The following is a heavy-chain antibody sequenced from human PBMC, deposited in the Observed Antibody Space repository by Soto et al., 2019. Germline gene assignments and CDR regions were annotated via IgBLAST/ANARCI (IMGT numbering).Heavy chain of an antibody. D-gene: IGHD3-10*01. CDR3: ARQPFGGGDNYYYYCMDV. V-gene: IGHV1-18*01. J-gene: IGHJ6*02. Sequence: ASVKVSCKASGYTFTSYGISWVRQAPGQGLEWMGWISAYNGNTNYAQKLQGRVTMTTDTSTSTAYMELRSLRSDDTAVYYCARQPFGGGDNYYYYCMDVWGQWTTVTVSS. CDR2: ISAYNGNT. CDR1: GYTFTSYG.